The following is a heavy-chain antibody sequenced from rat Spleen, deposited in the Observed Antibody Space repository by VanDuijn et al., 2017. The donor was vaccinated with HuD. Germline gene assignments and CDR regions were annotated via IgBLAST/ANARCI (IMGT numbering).Heavy chain of an antibody. CDR1: GFTFSDYY. J-gene: IGHJ2*01. Sequence: EVQLVESGGGLVQPGRSLTLSCAASGFTFSDYYMAWVRQAPTKGLEWVASISSHSGTIYYADTVKGRFTISRDYDKNTLYLQLSSLRSEDTATYYCTTTGYEDYWGQGVMVTVSS. D-gene: IGHD1-12*01. CDR2: ISSHSGTI. V-gene: IGHV5-20*01. CDR3: TTTGYEDY.